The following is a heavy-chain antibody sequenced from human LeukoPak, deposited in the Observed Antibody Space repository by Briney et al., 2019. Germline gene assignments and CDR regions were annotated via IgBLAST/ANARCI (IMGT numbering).Heavy chain of an antibody. CDR2: ISSSSSYI. Sequence: GGSLRLSCAASGFTFSSYSMNWVRQAPGKGLEWVSSISSSSSYIYYADSVKGRFTISRDNAKNSLYLQMNSLRAEDTAVYYCARDGSDYYGSGSYSRFDPWGQGTLVTVSS. V-gene: IGHV3-21*01. J-gene: IGHJ5*02. CDR3: ARDGSDYYGSGSYSRFDP. CDR1: GFTFSSYS. D-gene: IGHD3-10*01.